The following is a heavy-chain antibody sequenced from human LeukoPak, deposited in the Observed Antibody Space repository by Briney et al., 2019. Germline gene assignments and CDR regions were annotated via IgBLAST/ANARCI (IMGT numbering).Heavy chain of an antibody. CDR2: IRSSSSHI. V-gene: IGHV3-11*05. CDR3: ARGGATRFDA. Sequence: GGSLRLSCAASGFTFSGYYMSWIRQAPGKGLEWVSYIRSSSSHINYADSVQGRFTISRDNAKNSLYLQINSLRAEDTAVYYCARGGATRFDAWGQGTLVTVFS. J-gene: IGHJ5*02. D-gene: IGHD4/OR15-4a*01. CDR1: GFTFSGYY.